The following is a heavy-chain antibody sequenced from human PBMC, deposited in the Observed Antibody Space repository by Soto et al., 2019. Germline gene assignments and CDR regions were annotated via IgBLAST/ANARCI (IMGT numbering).Heavy chain of an antibody. J-gene: IGHJ4*02. CDR2: ISYDGNDK. CDR3: AKEGARFDILTGYPTDY. Sequence: QVQLVESGGGVVQPGRSLRLSCAASGFTFSSYGMHWVRQAPGKGLEWVAVISYDGNDKYYADSVKGRFTISRDNSKNTLYLQINSLRAEDTAVYYCAKEGARFDILTGYPTDYWGQGTLVTVSS. CDR1: GFTFSSYG. V-gene: IGHV3-30*18. D-gene: IGHD3-9*01.